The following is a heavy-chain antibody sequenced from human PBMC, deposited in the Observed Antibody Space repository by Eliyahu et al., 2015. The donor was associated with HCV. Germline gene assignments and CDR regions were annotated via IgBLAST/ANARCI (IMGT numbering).Heavy chain of an antibody. D-gene: IGHD6-19*01. V-gene: IGHV4-59*01. CDR2: XHSXGST. Sequence: QVQLQESGPGLVKPSXTLSLTCTVSGXSXXTYYWSXIRQPPGKGLEWXGYXHSXGSTNYNPXLQSRVTISVDTSKNQFSLNLTSVTAADTAVYYCASGGGGIAVAGTGGWFDPWGQGTLVTVSS. J-gene: IGHJ5*02. CDR1: GXSXXTYY. CDR3: ASGGGGIAVAGTGGWFDP.